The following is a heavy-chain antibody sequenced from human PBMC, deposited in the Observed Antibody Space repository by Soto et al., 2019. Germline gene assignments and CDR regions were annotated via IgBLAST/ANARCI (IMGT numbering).Heavy chain of an antibody. D-gene: IGHD2-2*03. CDR3: ARGLMDIVVVPAAMGFDY. J-gene: IGHJ4*02. V-gene: IGHV4-30-2*01. Sequence: SETLSLTCAVSGGSISSGGYSWIWIRQPPGKGLEWIGYIYHSGSTYYNPSLKSRVTISVDRSKNQFSLKLSSVTAADTAVYYCARGLMDIVVVPAAMGFDYWGQGTLVTVSS. CDR2: IYHSGST. CDR1: GGSISSGGYS.